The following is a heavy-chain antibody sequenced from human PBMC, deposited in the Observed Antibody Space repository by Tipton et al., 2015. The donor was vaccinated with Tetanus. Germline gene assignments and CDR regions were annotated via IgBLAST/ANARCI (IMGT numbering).Heavy chain of an antibody. V-gene: IGHV4-34*01. CDR1: GGSFSGYY. J-gene: IGHJ5*02. Sequence: TLSLTCAVYGGSFSGYYWSWIRQPPGKGLEWIGEINHSGSTNYNPSLKSRVTISVDTSKNQFSLKLSSVTAADTAVYYCARGPGAGSTYHWFDPWGQGTLVTVSS. CDR2: INHSGST. CDR3: ARGPGAGSTYHWFDP. D-gene: IGHD1-1*01.